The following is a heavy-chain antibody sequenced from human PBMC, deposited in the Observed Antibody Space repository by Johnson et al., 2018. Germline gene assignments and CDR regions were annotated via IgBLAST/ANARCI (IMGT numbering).Heavy chain of an antibody. CDR3: ARVVFRTLNYMDI. CDR1: GFTFSSYA. D-gene: IGHD2-21*01. Sequence: VQLVESGGGVVQPGRSLRLSCAASGFTFSSYAMSWVRQAPGKGLEWVSAISGSGGSTYYADSVKGRFTISRDNSKTTLYLQMNSLGAEDTAVYYCARVVFRTLNYMDIWGKGTTVTVSS. V-gene: IGHV3-23*04. CDR2: ISGSGGST. J-gene: IGHJ6*03.